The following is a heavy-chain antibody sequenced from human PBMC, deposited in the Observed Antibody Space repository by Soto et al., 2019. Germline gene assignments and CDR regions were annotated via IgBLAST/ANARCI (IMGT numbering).Heavy chain of an antibody. V-gene: IGHV4-59*01. CDR1: GGSMRNYF. Sequence: SETLSLTCTVSGGSMRNYFWTWIRQPPGKGLXWIGYIHYSGTTSFFPSYNPSLRSRVTISEDTSKNQFSLKLLSVTTADTAVYFCAAGEASSRNLAPYYLDFWGQGPLVTVSS. D-gene: IGHD6-13*01. CDR2: IHYSGTT. J-gene: IGHJ4*02. CDR3: AAGEASSRNLAPYYLDF.